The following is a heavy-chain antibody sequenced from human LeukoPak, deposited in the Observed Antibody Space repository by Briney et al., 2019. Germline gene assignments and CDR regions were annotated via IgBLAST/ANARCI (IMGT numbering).Heavy chain of an antibody. J-gene: IGHJ4*02. V-gene: IGHV4-59*01. CDR2: IYYSGST. Sequence: SEALSLTCTVSGGSISSYYWSWIRQPPGKGLEWIGYIYYSGSTNYNPSLKSRVTISVDTSKNQFSLKLSSVTAADTAVYYCARSTAMDSDFDYWGQGTLVTVSS. CDR3: ARSTAMDSDFDY. D-gene: IGHD5-18*01. CDR1: GGSISSYY.